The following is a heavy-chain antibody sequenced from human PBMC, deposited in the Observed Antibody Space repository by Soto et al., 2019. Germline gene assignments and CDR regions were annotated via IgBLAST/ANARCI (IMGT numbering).Heavy chain of an antibody. Sequence: EMQLVESGGGLFEPGGSLRLSRTASGFHFRSFSMNWVRQAPWEGLQWVSSISGSGRDIYYADPVKGRFTISSDDANNSVYLHKRSLTAQDTAMYVSSSDNRRDASGGLDDAFDIWGQRAMVTFSS. CDR2: ISGSGRDI. CDR3: SSDNRRDASGGLDDAFDI. J-gene: IGHJ3*02. CDR1: GFHFRSFS. D-gene: IGHD2-15*01. V-gene: IGHV3-21*02.